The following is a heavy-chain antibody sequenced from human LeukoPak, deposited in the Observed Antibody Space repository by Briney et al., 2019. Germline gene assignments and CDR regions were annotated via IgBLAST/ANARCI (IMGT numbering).Heavy chain of an antibody. D-gene: IGHD6-13*01. V-gene: IGHV3-7*01. CDR2: IKQDGSEK. Sequence: GGSLRLSCAASGFTFSSYWMSWVRQAPGKGLEWVANIKQDGSEKYYVDSVKGRFTISRDNAKNSLYVQMNSLRAEDTAVYYCARDSWGSSWYGGDYWGQGTLVTVSS. CDR3: ARDSWGSSWYGGDY. CDR1: GFTFSSYW. J-gene: IGHJ4*02.